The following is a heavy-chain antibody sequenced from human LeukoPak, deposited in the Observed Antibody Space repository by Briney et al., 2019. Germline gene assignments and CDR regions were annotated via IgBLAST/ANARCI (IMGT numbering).Heavy chain of an antibody. V-gene: IGHV3-21*01. CDR2: ISSSSSYI. Sequence: GGSLRLSCAASGFTFSSYSMNWVRQAPGKGLEWVSSISSSSSYIYYADSVKGRFTISRDNAKNSLYLQMNSLRAEDTAVYYCARDLSGSYGNYWGQGTLVTVSS. CDR1: GFTFSSYS. J-gene: IGHJ4*02. D-gene: IGHD1-26*01. CDR3: ARDLSGSYGNY.